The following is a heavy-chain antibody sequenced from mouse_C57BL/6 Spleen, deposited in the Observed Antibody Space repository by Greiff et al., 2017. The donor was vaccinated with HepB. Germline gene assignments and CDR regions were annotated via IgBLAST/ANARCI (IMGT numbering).Heavy chain of an antibody. CDR2: ISYSDST. Sequence: EVKLMESGPGMVKPSQSLPLTCTVTGYSITSGYDWHWIRHFPGNKLEWMGYISYSDSTNYNPSLKSRISITHDTSKNHFFLKLNSVTTEDTATYYCARGGGSSYERDAMDYWGQGTSVTVSS. D-gene: IGHD1-1*01. CDR1: GYSITSGYD. V-gene: IGHV3-1*01. CDR3: ARGGGSSYERDAMDY. J-gene: IGHJ4*01.